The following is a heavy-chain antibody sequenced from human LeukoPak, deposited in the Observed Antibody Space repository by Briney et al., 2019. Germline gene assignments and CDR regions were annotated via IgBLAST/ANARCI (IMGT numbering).Heavy chain of an antibody. CDR2: ISSSSSYI. Sequence: GGSLRLSCAASGFTFSSYSINWVREAPRKGLEWVSSISSSSSYIYYADSVKGRFTISRDNAKNSLYLQMNSLRAEDTAVYYCARMSSSGYWGQGTLVTVSS. CDR3: ARMSSSGY. J-gene: IGHJ4*02. CDR1: GFTFSSYS. D-gene: IGHD6-6*01. V-gene: IGHV3-21*01.